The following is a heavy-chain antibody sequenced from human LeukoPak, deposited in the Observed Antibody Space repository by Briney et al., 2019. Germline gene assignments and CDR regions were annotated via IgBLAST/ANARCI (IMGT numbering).Heavy chain of an antibody. Sequence: PGGSLRLSCAASGFTFSDYYMSWIRQAPGKGPERVSYISSSGSTIYYADSVKGRFTISRDNAKNSLYLQMNSLRAEDTAVYYCARDRGYSGYENDYWGQGTLVTVSS. CDR1: GFTFSDYY. D-gene: IGHD5-12*01. J-gene: IGHJ4*02. CDR2: ISSSGSTI. CDR3: ARDRGYSGYENDY. V-gene: IGHV3-11*04.